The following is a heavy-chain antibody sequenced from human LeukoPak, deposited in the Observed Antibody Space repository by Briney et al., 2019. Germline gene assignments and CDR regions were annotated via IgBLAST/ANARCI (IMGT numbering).Heavy chain of an antibody. CDR3: ATDLGSS. D-gene: IGHD6-13*01. Sequence: ASVKVSCKASGYTFTGYYMHWVRQAPGKGLEWMGRVDPEDGETIYAEKFQGRVTITADTSTDTAYMELSSLRSEDTAVYYCATDLGSSWGQGTLVTVSS. CDR2: VDPEDGET. CDR1: GYTFTGYY. V-gene: IGHV1-69-2*01. J-gene: IGHJ4*02.